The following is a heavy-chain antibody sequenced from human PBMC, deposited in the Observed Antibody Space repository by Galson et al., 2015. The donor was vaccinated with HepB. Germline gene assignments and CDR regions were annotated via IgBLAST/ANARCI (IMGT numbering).Heavy chain of an antibody. D-gene: IGHD6-19*01. J-gene: IGHJ3*02. Sequence: SLRLSCAASGFTFSSYSMNWVRQAPGKGLEWVSYISSGSGTIYYADSVKGRFTISRDNVKNSLYLQKDSLRDEDTAVYYCAGSRSSGRGASDIWGQGTMVTVSS. CDR2: ISSGSGTI. CDR1: GFTFSSYS. CDR3: AGSRSSGRGASDI. V-gene: IGHV3-48*02.